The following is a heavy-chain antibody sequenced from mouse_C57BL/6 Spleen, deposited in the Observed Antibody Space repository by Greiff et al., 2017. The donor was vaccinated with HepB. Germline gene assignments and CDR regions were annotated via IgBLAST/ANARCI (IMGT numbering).Heavy chain of an antibody. V-gene: IGHV1-50*01. CDR3: ARKNYGSSWFAY. Sequence: VQRVESGAELVKPGASVKLSCKASGYTFTSYWMQWVKQRPGQGLEWIGEIDPSDSYTNYNQKFKGKATLTVDTSSSTAYMQLSSLTSEDSAVYYCARKNYGSSWFAYWGQGTLVTVSA. CDR1: GYTFTSYW. J-gene: IGHJ3*01. CDR2: IDPSDSYT. D-gene: IGHD1-1*01.